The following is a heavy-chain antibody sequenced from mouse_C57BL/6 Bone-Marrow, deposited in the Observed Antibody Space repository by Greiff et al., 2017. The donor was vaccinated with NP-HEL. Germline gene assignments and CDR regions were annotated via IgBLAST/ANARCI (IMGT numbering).Heavy chain of an antibody. V-gene: IGHV5-9-1*02. Sequence: EVHLVESGEGLVKPGGSLKLSCAASGFTFSSYAMSWVRQTPEKRLEWVAYISSGGDYIYYADTVKGRFTISRDNARNTLYLQMRSLKSEDTAMYYCTRAIYYYGSSYFFFDYWGQGTTLTVSS. J-gene: IGHJ2*01. D-gene: IGHD1-1*01. CDR1: GFTFSSYA. CDR3: TRAIYYYGSSYFFFDY. CDR2: ISSGGDYI.